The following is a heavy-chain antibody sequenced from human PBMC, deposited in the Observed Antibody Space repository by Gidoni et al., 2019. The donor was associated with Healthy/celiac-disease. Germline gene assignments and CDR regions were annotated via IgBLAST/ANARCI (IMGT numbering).Heavy chain of an antibody. CDR2: ISSSSSYT. J-gene: IGHJ4*02. V-gene: IGHV3-11*05. D-gene: IGHD6-13*01. CDR1: GFTFRDYY. CDR3: ARGSVGSSRSPFDY. Sequence: QVQLVESGGGLVKPGGSLRLSCAASGFTFRDYYMSWIRQAPGKGLEWVSYISSSSSYTNYADSVKGRFTISRDNAKNSLYLQMNSLRAEDTAVYYCARGSVGSSRSPFDYWGQGTLVTVSS.